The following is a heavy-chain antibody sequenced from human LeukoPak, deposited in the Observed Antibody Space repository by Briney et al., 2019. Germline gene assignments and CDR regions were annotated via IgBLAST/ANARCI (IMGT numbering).Heavy chain of an antibody. J-gene: IGHJ5*02. CDR1: GYDFINYG. V-gene: IGHV1-18*01. D-gene: IGHD6-13*01. CDR2: ISLYNGNT. Sequence: GASVKVSCKASGYDFINYGITWVRQAPGQGLEWMGWISLYNGNTDYKLQGRVTMTTDTSTSTAHMELRSLRSDDTAVYYCARQQLVHNWFDPWGQGTLVTVSS. CDR3: ARQQLVHNWFDP.